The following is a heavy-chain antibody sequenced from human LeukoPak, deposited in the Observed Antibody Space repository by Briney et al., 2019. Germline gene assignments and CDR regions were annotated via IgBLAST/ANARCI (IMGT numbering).Heavy chain of an antibody. J-gene: IGHJ4*02. Sequence: ASVKVSCKASGYTFTSYYMHWVRQAPGQGLEWMGWISAYNGNTNYAQKLQGRVTMTTDTSTSTAYMELRSLRSDDTAVYYCAGGTYYYDSSGYPSPVFDYWGQGTLVTVSS. D-gene: IGHD3-22*01. CDR2: ISAYNGNT. V-gene: IGHV1-18*04. CDR3: AGGTYYYDSSGYPSPVFDY. CDR1: GYTFTSYY.